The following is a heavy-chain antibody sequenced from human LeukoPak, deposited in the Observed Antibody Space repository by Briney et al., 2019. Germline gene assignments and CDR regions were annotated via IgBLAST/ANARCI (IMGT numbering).Heavy chain of an antibody. D-gene: IGHD2-21*01. CDR2: ISGSGGST. CDR1: GFTFSSYA. V-gene: IGHV3-23*01. CDR3: AKKFKVVVSAPDY. J-gene: IGHJ4*02. Sequence: GGSLRLTCAASGFTFSSYAMSWVRQAPGKGLEWVSAISGSGGSTYYADSVKGRFTISRDNSKNTLYLQMNSLRAEDTAVYYCAKKFKVVVSAPDYWGQGTLVTVSS.